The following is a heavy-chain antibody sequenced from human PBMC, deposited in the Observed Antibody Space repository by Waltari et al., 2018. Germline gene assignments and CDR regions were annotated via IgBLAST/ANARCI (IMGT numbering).Heavy chain of an antibody. CDR3: ARFFGVVIPRGGAFDI. Sequence: QLQLQETGPGLVKPSETLSLTCTVSGGSISSSSYYWGWIRQPPGKGLEWIGSIYYSWSTYYNPSLKSRVTISVDTSKNQFSLKLSSVTAADTAVYYCARFFGVVIPRGGAFDIWGQGTMVTVSS. V-gene: IGHV4-39*07. D-gene: IGHD3-3*01. J-gene: IGHJ3*02. CDR1: GGSISSSSYY. CDR2: IYYSWST.